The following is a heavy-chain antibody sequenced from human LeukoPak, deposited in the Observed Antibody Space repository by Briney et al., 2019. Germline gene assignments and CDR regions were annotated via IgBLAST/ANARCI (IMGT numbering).Heavy chain of an antibody. J-gene: IGHJ4*02. CDR3: GRVLTSRCFDCVDL. D-gene: IGHD2/OR15-2a*01. CDR2: ISWNSGSI. CDR1: GFTFDDYA. V-gene: IGHV3-9*01. Sequence: GGSLRLSCAASGFTFDDYAMHWVRQAPGKGLEWVSGISWNSGSIGYADSVKGRFTISRDNAKNSLYLQMNSQRAEDTAVYYCGRVLTSRCFDCVDLWGQGTLITVSS.